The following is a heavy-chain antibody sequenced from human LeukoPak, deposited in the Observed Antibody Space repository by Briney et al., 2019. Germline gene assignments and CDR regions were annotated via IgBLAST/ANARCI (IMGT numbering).Heavy chain of an antibody. Sequence: SETLSLTCTVSGYSISSDYYRGWIRQPPRKGLEWIASVSHSGSTYYNPSLKSRATIAVETSKNQFSLKGASVTAAATARYYGARERIERYTYASSDFDYWGRGTLVTVSS. CDR2: VSHSGST. J-gene: IGHJ4*02. CDR3: ARERIERYTYASSDFDY. V-gene: IGHV4-38-2*02. CDR1: GYSISSDYY. D-gene: IGHD5-18*01.